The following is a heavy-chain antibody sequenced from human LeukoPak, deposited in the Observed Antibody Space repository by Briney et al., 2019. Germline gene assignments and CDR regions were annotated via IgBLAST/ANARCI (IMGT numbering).Heavy chain of an antibody. Sequence: GSLRLSCAASGFTFSNSWMSWVRQAPGKGLEWIWEINHSGSTKYYPSLKSGVTISVDTSNNHFSLKLSSVTAADTAVYYCARHRTYYYDSSGYPYYYYDYMDVWGKGTTVTISS. CDR3: ARHRTYYYDSSGYPYYYYDYMDV. J-gene: IGHJ6*03. CDR1: GFTFSNSW. V-gene: IGHV4-34*01. CDR2: INHSGST. D-gene: IGHD3-22*01.